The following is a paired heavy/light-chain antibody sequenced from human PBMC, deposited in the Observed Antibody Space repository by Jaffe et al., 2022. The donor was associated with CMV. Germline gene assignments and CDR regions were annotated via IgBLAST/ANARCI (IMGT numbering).Heavy chain of an antibody. CDR2: INHSGAT. Sequence: QVQLQQWGAGLLKPSETLSLTCGVDGGSFSDYYWTWIRQPPGKGLEWIGEINHSGATNYNPSLKSRLTISVDTSKTQFSLTLRSVTAADTAVYYCARSLHLSFGDLFRRVPRHYYFYYMDVWGKGTTVTVSS. D-gene: IGHD3-10*01. CDR3: ARSLHLSFGDLFRRVPRHYYFYYMDV. V-gene: IGHV4-34*01. J-gene: IGHJ6*03. CDR1: GGSFSDYY.
Light chain of an antibody. CDR2: GEN. J-gene: IGLJ1*01. V-gene: IGLV3-19*01. CDR3: YSWDISGNHRGV. Sequence: SSELTQDPAVSVALGQTVRITCQGDSLRNYYASWYQQKPGQAPVLVIFGENNRPSGIPARFSGSRSGNTGSLTITGAQAEDEADYYCYSWDISGNHRGVFGPGTTVNVL. CDR1: SLRNYY.